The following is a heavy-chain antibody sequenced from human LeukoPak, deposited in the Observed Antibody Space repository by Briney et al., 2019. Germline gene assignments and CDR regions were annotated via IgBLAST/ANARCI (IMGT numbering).Heavy chain of an antibody. CDR2: ISGSSGST. CDR1: GFTFSNYA. D-gene: IGHD3-22*01. J-gene: IGHJ5*02. CDR3: AKDQVVITTAGSWFDP. Sequence: GGSLRLSCAASGFTFSNYAMNWVRQAPGKGLEWVSGISGSSGSTFYADSVKGRFTISRDNSKNTVYLQMNSLRAEDTAVYYCAKDQVVITTAGSWFDPWGQGTLVTVSS. V-gene: IGHV3-23*01.